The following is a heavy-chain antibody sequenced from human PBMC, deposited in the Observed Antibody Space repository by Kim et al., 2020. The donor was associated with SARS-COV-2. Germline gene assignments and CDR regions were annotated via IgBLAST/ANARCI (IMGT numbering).Heavy chain of an antibody. CDR2: IKSKTDGGTT. CDR1: GFTFSNAW. CDR3: TTDRLPTYYYGSGSYFYQYYFDY. D-gene: IGHD3-10*01. J-gene: IGHJ4*02. V-gene: IGHV3-15*01. Sequence: GGFLRLSCAASGFTFSNAWMSWVRQAPGKGLEWVGRIKSKTDGGTTDYAAPVKGRFTISRDDSKNTLYLQMNSLKTEDTAVYYCTTDRLPTYYYGSGSYFYQYYFDYWGQGTLVTVSS.